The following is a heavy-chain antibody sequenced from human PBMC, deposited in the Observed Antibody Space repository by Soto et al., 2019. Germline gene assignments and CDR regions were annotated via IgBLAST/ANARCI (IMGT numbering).Heavy chain of an antibody. Sequence: EVQLVESGGGLVKPRGSLRLSCAASGFTFNRYSMNWVRQAPGKGLEWVSSVTSSSSSMLYADSVKGRFTISRDDAKDSLFLQMNSLRADDTAVYYCAREADFASSGYVLDYWGHGTLVTVSS. CDR3: AREADFASSGYVLDY. CDR1: GFTFNRYS. D-gene: IGHD3-22*01. J-gene: IGHJ4*01. V-gene: IGHV3-21*02. CDR2: VTSSSSSM.